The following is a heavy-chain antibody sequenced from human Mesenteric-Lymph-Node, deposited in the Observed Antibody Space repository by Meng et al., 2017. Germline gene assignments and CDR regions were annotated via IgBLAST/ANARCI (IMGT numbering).Heavy chain of an antibody. J-gene: IGHJ5*02. CDR3: ARSALSSSWYEGNWFDP. Sequence: GESLKISCAASGFTFSSYGMHWVRQAPGKGLEWVAVIWYDGSNKYYADSVKGRFTISRDNSKNTLYLQMNSLRAEDTAVYYCARSALSSSWYEGNWFDPWGQGTLVTVSS. V-gene: IGHV3-33*01. CDR2: IWYDGSNK. D-gene: IGHD6-13*01. CDR1: GFTFSSYG.